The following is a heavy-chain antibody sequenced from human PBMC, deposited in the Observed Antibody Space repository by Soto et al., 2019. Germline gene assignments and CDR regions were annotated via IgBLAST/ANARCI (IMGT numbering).Heavy chain of an antibody. J-gene: IGHJ5*02. CDR3: ARELFGRSVWFDP. V-gene: IGHV4-61*01. Sequence: SETLSLTCTVSGGSISSSSYYWGWIRQPPGKGLEWIGYIYYSGSTNYNPSLKSRVTISVDTSKNQFSLKLSSVTAADTAVYYCARELFGRSVWFDPWGQGTLVTVSS. D-gene: IGHD3-10*01. CDR1: GGSISSSSYY. CDR2: IYYSGST.